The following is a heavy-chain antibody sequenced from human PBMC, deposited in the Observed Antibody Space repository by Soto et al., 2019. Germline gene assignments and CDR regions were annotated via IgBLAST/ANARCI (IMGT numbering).Heavy chain of an antibody. CDR1: GFTFSSYG. Sequence: QVQLVESGGGVVQPGRSLRLSCAASGFTFSSYGMHWVRQAPGKGLEWVAVIWYDGSNKYYADSVKGRFTISRDNSKNPLYLQMNSLRAEDTAVYYCARDGVGAYQYAFDIWGQGTMVTVSS. V-gene: IGHV3-33*01. CDR3: ARDGVGAYQYAFDI. J-gene: IGHJ3*02. D-gene: IGHD1-26*01. CDR2: IWYDGSNK.